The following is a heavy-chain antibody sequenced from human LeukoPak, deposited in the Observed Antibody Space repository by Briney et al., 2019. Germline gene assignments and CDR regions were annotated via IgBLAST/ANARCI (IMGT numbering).Heavy chain of an antibody. CDR2: INPSGGST. D-gene: IGHD2-2*01. CDR3: AQGPTALVAYFDY. J-gene: IGHJ4*02. CDR1: GYTFTSYY. Sequence: AASVKVSCKASGYTFTSYYMHWVRQAPGQGLEWMGIINPSGGSTSFAQKFQGRVTMTRDMSTSTVYMELSSLRSEDTAVYYCAQGPTALVAYFDYWGQGTLVTVSS. V-gene: IGHV1-46*01.